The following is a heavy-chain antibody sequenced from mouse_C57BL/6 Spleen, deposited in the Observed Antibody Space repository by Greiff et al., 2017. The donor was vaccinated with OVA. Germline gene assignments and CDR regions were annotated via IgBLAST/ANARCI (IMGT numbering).Heavy chain of an antibody. CDR3: ARRREGNAMDY. CDR2: IYPGDGDT. V-gene: IGHV1-80*01. CDR1: GYAFSSYW. Sequence: QVQLQQSGAELVKPGASVKISCKASGYAFSSYWMNWVKQRPGKGLEWIGQIYPGDGDTNYNGKFKGKATLTADKSSSTAYMQLSSLTSEDSAVYFCARRREGNAMDYWGQGTSVTVSS. J-gene: IGHJ4*01.